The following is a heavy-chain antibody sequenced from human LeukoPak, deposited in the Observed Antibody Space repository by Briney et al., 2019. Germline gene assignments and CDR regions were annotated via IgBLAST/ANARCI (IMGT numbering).Heavy chain of an antibody. V-gene: IGHV3-23*01. Sequence: GGSLRLSCTASGFSFINYAMNWVRQVPEKGLEWVSTIHGHGDVTLYADSVKGRFTISRDNSRNTLYLEMNSLRADDTAVYYCATRPASDTYYGVLDYWGQGTLVTVSS. D-gene: IGHD3-10*01. CDR3: ATRPASDTYYGVLDY. J-gene: IGHJ4*02. CDR1: GFSFINYA. CDR2: IHGHGDVT.